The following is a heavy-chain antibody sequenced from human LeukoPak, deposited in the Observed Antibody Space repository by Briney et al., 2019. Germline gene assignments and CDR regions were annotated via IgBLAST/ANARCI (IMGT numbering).Heavy chain of an antibody. CDR3: ARDIVATIGGYYYMDV. J-gene: IGHJ6*03. D-gene: IGHD5-12*01. Sequence: GASVKVSGKASGYTSTSYGISWVRQAPGQGLEWMGWISAYNGNTNYAQKLQGRVTMTTDTSTSTAYMELRSLRSDDTAVYYCARDIVATIGGYYYMDVWGKGTTVTVSS. CDR2: ISAYNGNT. V-gene: IGHV1-18*01. CDR1: GYTSTSYG.